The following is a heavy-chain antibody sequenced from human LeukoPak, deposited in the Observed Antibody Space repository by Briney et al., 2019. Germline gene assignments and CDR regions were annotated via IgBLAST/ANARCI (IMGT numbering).Heavy chain of an antibody. Sequence: SETLSLTCTVSGGSISSYYWSWIRQPPGKGLEWIGYIYYSGSTNYNPSLKSRVTISVDTSKNQFSLKLSSVTAAGTAVYYCARCRYYYDSSGYQEGGYFDYWAREPWSPSPQ. J-gene: IGHJ4*02. V-gene: IGHV4-59*08. CDR2: IYYSGST. D-gene: IGHD3-22*01. CDR1: GGSISSYY. CDR3: ARCRYYYDSSGYQEGGYFDY.